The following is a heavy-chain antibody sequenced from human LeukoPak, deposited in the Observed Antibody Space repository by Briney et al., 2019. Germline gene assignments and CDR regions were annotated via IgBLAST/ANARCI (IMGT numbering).Heavy chain of an antibody. D-gene: IGHD4-17*01. Sequence: GGSLRLSCAASGFTFSSYSLNWVRQAPGKGLEWVSSISSSSSYIYYADSVKGRFTISRDNAKNSLYLQMNSLRAEDTAVYYCAREVSATVTPFDYWGQGTLVTASS. CDR3: AREVSATVTPFDY. CDR1: GFTFSSYS. J-gene: IGHJ4*02. CDR2: ISSSSSYI. V-gene: IGHV3-21*01.